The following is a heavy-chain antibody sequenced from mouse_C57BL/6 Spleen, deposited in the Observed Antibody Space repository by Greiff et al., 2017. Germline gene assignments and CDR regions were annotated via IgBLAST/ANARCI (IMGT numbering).Heavy chain of an antibody. D-gene: IGHD1-1*01. V-gene: IGHV1-64*01. J-gene: IGHJ1*03. CDR3: ARIYYGSSYERYFDV. CDR1: GYTFTSYW. CDR2: IHPNSGST. Sequence: VQLQQPGAELVKPGASVKLSCKASGYTFTSYWMHWVKQRPGQGLEWIGMIHPNSGSTNYNEKFKSKATLTVDKSSSTAYMQLSSLTSEDSAVYYCARIYYGSSYERYFDVWGTGTTVTVSS.